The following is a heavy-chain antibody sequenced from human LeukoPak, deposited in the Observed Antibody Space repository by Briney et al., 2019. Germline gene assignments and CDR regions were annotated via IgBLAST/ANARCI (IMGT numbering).Heavy chain of an antibody. CDR1: GFTFSSYS. J-gene: IGHJ4*02. D-gene: IGHD5-18*01. V-gene: IGHV3-21*01. Sequence: PGGSLRLSCAASGFTFSSYSMNWVRQAPGKGLEWVSSISSSSSYIYYADSVKGRFTISRDNAKNSLYLQMNSLRAEDTAVCYCARAGVRWGYSYGYYFDYWGQGTLVTVSS. CDR3: ARAGVRWGYSYGYYFDY. CDR2: ISSSSSYI.